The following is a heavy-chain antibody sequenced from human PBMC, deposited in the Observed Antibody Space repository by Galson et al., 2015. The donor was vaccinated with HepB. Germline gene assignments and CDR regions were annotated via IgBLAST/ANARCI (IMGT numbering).Heavy chain of an antibody. CDR3: ARPLGSGYSYGYRDNFQH. Sequence: TLSLTCAVYGGSFSGYYWSWIRQPPGKGLEWIGEINHSGSTNYNPSLKSRVTISVDTSKNQFSLKLSSVTAADTAVYYCARPLGSGYSYGYRDNFQHWGQGTLVTVSS. V-gene: IGHV4-34*01. D-gene: IGHD5-18*01. CDR1: GGSFSGYY. CDR2: INHSGST. J-gene: IGHJ1*01.